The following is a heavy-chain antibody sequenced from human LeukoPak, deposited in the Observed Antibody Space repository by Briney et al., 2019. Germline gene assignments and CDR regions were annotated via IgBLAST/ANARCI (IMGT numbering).Heavy chain of an antibody. J-gene: IGHJ5*02. CDR3: ARVGGGYCSGGSCGNWFDP. D-gene: IGHD2-15*01. CDR1: GGSVSSGSYY. V-gene: IGHV4-61*01. CDR2: IYYSGST. Sequence: SETLSLTCTVSGGSVSSGSYYWSWIRQPPGKGLEWIGYIYYSGSTNYNPSLKSRVTISVDTSKNQLSLKLSSVTAADTAVYYCARVGGGYCSGGSCGNWFDPWGQGTLVTVSS.